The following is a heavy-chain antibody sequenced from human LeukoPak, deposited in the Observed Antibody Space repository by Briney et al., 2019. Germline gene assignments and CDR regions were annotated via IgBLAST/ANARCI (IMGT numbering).Heavy chain of an antibody. Sequence: SVKVSCKASGCTFSSYAISWVRQAPGPGLEWMGGIIPIFGTANYAQKFQGRVTTTADKSTSTAYMELSSLRSEDTAVYYCARGLEYDYVWGSYREILDYWGQGTLVTVSS. J-gene: IGHJ4*02. CDR3: ARGLEYDYVWGSYREILDY. CDR2: IIPIFGTA. V-gene: IGHV1-69*06. D-gene: IGHD3-16*02. CDR1: GCTFSSYA.